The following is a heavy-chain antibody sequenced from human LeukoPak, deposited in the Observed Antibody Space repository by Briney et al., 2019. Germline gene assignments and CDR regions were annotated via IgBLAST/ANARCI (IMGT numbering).Heavy chain of an antibody. D-gene: IGHD2-15*01. CDR3: ARGYCTGGTCYLFDY. V-gene: IGHV3-11*04. CDR1: GFTFSDSY. J-gene: IGHJ4*02. Sequence: GGSLRLSCAASGFTFSDSYMSWIRQAPGKGLEWITYISSSGGTIYYADSVKGRSSISRDNAKNSLYLQMNSLRAEDTAVYYCARGYCTGGTCYLFDYWGQGILVTVSS. CDR2: ISSSGGTI.